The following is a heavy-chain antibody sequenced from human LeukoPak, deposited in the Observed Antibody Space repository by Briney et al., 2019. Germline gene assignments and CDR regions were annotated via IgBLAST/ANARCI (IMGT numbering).Heavy chain of an antibody. V-gene: IGHV5-51*01. CDR3: ARVYPPPMATIGFDY. CDR1: GYSFTSYW. D-gene: IGHD5-24*01. Sequence: RGESLKISCKGSGYSFTSYWIGWVRQMPGKGLEWMGIIYPGDSDTRYSPSFQGQVTISADKSISTAYLQWSSLKASDTAMYYCARVYPPPMATIGFDYWGQGTLVTVSS. CDR2: IYPGDSDT. J-gene: IGHJ4*02.